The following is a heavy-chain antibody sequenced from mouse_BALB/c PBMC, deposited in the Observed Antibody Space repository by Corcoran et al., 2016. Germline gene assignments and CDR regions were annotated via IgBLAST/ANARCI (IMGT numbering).Heavy chain of an antibody. V-gene: IGHV1-9*01. CDR1: GYTFSSYW. J-gene: IGHJ4*01. Sequence: QVQLQQSGAELMKPGASVKISCKATGYTFSSYWIEWVKQRPGHGLEWIGEILPGSGSTNYNEKFKGKATFTADTSSNTAYMQLSSLTSEDSAVYYCARPHYYGSSYDAMDYWGQGTSVTVSS. CDR2: ILPGSGST. CDR3: ARPHYYGSSYDAMDY. D-gene: IGHD1-1*01.